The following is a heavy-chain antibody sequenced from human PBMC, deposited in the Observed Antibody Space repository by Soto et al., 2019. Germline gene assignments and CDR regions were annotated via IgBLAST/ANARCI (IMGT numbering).Heavy chain of an antibody. CDR2: IDPSDSYT. Sequence: GESLKISCKGSGYSFTSYWISWVRQMPGKGLEWMGRIDPSDSYTNYSPSFQGHVTISADKSISTAYLQWSSLKASDTAMYYCARHPYYYDSSGYSELDHNFAYWGQGTLVTVSS. V-gene: IGHV5-10-1*01. CDR1: GYSFTSYW. D-gene: IGHD3-22*01. CDR3: ARHPYYYDSSGYSELDHNFAY. J-gene: IGHJ4*02.